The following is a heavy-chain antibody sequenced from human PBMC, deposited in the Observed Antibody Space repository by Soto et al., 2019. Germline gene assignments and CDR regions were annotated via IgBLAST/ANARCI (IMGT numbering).Heavy chain of an antibody. CDR1: GFTFSSYA. CDR2: ISYDGSNK. Sequence: GGSLRLSCAASGFTFSSYAMHWVRQAPGKGLEWVAVISYDGSNKYYADSVKGRFTISRDNSKNTLYLQMNSLRAEDTAVYYCARSMIVVVTKGYYFDYWGQGTLVTVSS. J-gene: IGHJ4*02. CDR3: ARSMIVVVTKGYYFDY. D-gene: IGHD3-22*01. V-gene: IGHV3-30*04.